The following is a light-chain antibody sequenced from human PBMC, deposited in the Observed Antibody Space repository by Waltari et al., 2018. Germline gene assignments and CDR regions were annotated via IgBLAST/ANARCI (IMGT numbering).Light chain of an antibody. J-gene: IGLJ3*02. CDR2: EGT. CDR1: SSDIGR. Sequence: QSALTQPTSVSGSPGQSITISCTGTSSDIGRVSWYQQHPGMAPKLMIYEGTKRPSGLSNRFSGSKSGNTASLTISGLQAEDDADYYCCSFAGGSSWVFGGGTKVTVL. V-gene: IGLV2-23*01. CDR3: CSFAGGSSWV.